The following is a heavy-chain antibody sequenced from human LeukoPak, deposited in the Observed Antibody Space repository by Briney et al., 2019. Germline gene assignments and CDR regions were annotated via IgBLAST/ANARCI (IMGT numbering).Heavy chain of an antibody. CDR3: AKDLPTDYDFWSGYFDY. V-gene: IGHV3-23*01. Sequence: GGSLRPSCAPSGFTFSTNAMGWARQPPGKGREWVSSIIGGGGSTYYADSVKGRFTISRDNSKNTLYLQMNSLRAEDTAVYYCAKDLPTDYDFWSGYFDYWGQGTLVTVSS. D-gene: IGHD3-3*01. J-gene: IGHJ4*02. CDR2: IIGGGGST. CDR1: GFTFSTNA.